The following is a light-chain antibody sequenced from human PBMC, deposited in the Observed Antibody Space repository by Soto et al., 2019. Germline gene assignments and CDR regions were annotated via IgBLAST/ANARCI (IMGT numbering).Light chain of an antibody. CDR3: SSYTSSSTV. CDR1: SSDVGGYNY. Sequence: QSALTQPASVSGSPGQSITISCTGTSSDVGGYNYVSWYQQHPGKAPKLMIYEVSNRPSGVSNRFSGSKSGNTASLTISGLQAEDEADYYCSSYTSSSTVFGTGIKLTVL. CDR2: EVS. J-gene: IGLJ1*01. V-gene: IGLV2-14*01.